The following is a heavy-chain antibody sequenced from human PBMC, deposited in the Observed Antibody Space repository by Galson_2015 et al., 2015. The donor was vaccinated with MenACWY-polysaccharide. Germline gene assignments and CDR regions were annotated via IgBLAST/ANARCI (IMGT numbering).Heavy chain of an antibody. CDR3: ARGISSSN. Sequence: SLRLSGAASGFTFDTHWMDWVRQAPGKGLRWVSRINRDVSNTDYADSVKGRFTISRDNAKNTLFLQMNSLRAEDTAVYYCARGISSSNWGQGVLVTVSS. D-gene: IGHD6-6*01. J-gene: IGHJ4*02. CDR1: GFTFDTHW. V-gene: IGHV3-74*01. CDR2: INRDVSNT.